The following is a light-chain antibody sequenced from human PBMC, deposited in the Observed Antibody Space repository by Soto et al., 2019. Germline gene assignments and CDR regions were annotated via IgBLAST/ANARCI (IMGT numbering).Light chain of an antibody. CDR3: QQYGSSPLT. Sequence: IVLTQSPGTLSSSPGERATLSCRASQSVISNYVAWYQQRPGQAPRLLIYGASSRATGIPDRFRGSGSGTDFTLTVSRLEPEDFAVYFCQQYGSSPLTFGGGTRLEIK. V-gene: IGKV3-20*01. J-gene: IGKJ5*01. CDR1: QSVISNY. CDR2: GAS.